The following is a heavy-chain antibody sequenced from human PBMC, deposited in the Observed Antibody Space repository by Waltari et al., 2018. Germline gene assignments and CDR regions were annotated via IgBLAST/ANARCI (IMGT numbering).Heavy chain of an antibody. D-gene: IGHD3-10*01. V-gene: IGHV4-39*07. J-gene: IGHJ4*02. CDR1: GGSISSSSYY. Sequence: QLQLQESGPGLVKPSETLSLTCTVSGGSISSSSYYWGWIRQPPGKGLEWIGSIYYSGSTYYNPSLKSRVTISVDTSKNQFSLKLSSVTAADTAVYYCARDQVTYGSGSYSHYFDYWGQGTLVTVSS. CDR2: IYYSGST. CDR3: ARDQVTYGSGSYSHYFDY.